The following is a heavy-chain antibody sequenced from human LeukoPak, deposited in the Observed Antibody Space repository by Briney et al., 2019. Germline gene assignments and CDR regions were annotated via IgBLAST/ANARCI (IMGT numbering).Heavy chain of an antibody. Sequence: PGGSLRLSCAASGFTFTGYWMSWVRQAPGKGLEWVANINQDGSEKYYVDSVKGRFSISRDNSKNTLYLQMNSLRAEDTAVYYCARAVSSGWYFSDWGQGTLVTVSS. CDR3: ARAVSSGWYFSD. J-gene: IGHJ4*02. V-gene: IGHV3-7*01. D-gene: IGHD6-19*01. CDR1: GFTFTGYW. CDR2: INQDGSEK.